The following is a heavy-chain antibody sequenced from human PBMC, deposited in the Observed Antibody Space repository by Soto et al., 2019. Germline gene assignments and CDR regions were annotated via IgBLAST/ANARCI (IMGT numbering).Heavy chain of an antibody. CDR3: ARGIDEIYYYYGMDG. CDR2: INYSGST. D-gene: IGHD3-16*02. Sequence: SETLSLTCAVSGGSISSGGYPWSWIRQPPGKGLEWIGNINYSGSTNYTPSLKSRLTISVDTSKSQFSLKLSSVSAAESAVYYFARGIDEIYYYYGMDGWGQATMGTVSS. V-gene: IGHV4-61*08. J-gene: IGHJ6*02. CDR1: GGSISSGGYP.